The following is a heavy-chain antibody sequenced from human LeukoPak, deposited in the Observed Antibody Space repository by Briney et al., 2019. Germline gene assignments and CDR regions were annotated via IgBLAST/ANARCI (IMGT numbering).Heavy chain of an antibody. J-gene: IGHJ4*02. V-gene: IGHV3-48*03. CDR1: GFPFSIYE. CDR3: ALLAVASDFDY. CDR2: IGSSGTTI. D-gene: IGHD6-19*01. Sequence: GGSLRLSCAVSGFPFSIYEMNWVRQAPGKGLEWVSNIGSSGTTIYYADSVKGRFSISRDNAKSSLYLQMSSLRVEDTAVYYCALLAVASDFDYWGQGALVTVSS.